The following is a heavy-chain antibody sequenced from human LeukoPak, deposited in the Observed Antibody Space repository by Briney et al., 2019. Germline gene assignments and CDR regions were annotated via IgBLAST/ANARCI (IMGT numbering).Heavy chain of an antibody. J-gene: IGHJ6*03. Sequence: SETLSLTCTVSAGSISSSDYYWGGIRQSPGKGLEWIGRISYSGNTYYNPSLKSRVTISVDTSKNHFSLRLSSVTAADTAVYYCSRLTHSYYSDTSGYYPYYYMDIWGEGTTVTVSS. CDR3: SRLTHSYYSDTSGYYPYYYMDI. D-gene: IGHD3-22*01. CDR1: AGSISSSDYY. V-gene: IGHV4-39*02. CDR2: ISYSGNT.